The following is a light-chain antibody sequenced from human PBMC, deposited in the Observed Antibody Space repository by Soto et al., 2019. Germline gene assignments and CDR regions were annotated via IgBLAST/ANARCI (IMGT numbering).Light chain of an antibody. CDR3: CSYAGRSAYFV. V-gene: IGLV2-11*01. Sequence: QSALTQPRSVSGSPGQSVTISCTGTSSDVGTYDYVSWYQLHPGKAPKVVIYDVSQRPSGVPDRFSGSKSGTTASLTISGLQGEDEADYYCCSYAGRSAYFVFGTGTKLTVL. J-gene: IGLJ1*01. CDR2: DVS. CDR1: SSDVGTYDY.